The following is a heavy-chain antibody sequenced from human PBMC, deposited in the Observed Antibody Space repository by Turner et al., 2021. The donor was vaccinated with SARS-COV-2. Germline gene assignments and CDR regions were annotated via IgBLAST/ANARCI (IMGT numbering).Heavy chain of an antibody. V-gene: IGHV4-39*01. CDR1: GGSISSSSYY. CDR2: IYYSGST. D-gene: IGHD1-26*01. Sequence: QLQLQESGPGLVKPSETLSLTCTVSGGSISSSSYYRGWIRQPPGKGLEWIGSIYYSGSTYHNPSLKSRVTISVDTSKNQFSLKLSSVTAADTAVYYCAGEVVVLTTTHYGMDVWGQGTTVTVSS. CDR3: AGEVVVLTTTHYGMDV. J-gene: IGHJ6*02.